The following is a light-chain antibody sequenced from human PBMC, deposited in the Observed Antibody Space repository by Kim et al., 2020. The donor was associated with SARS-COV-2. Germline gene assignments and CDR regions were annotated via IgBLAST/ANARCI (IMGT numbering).Light chain of an antibody. J-gene: IGLJ2*01. Sequence: SYELTQPPSVSVSPGQTASITCSGDKLGDKYACWYQQKPGQSPVLVIYQDSKRPSGITERFSGSNSGNTATLTISGTQAMDEADYYCQAWDSSTVVFGGGTQLTV. CDR2: QDS. V-gene: IGLV3-1*01. CDR3: QAWDSSTVV. CDR1: KLGDKY.